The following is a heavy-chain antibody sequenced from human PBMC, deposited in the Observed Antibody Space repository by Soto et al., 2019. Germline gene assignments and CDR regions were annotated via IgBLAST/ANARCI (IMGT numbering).Heavy chain of an antibody. V-gene: IGHV3-72*01. Sequence: EVQLVESGGGLVQPGGSLRLSCAASGFTFSDHYMDWVCQAPGKGLEWVGRAGNKAHSFTTEYAASVKGRFTISRDDSKNSLYLQMNSLKTEDTAVYYCVRLDGSYYPDYWGQGTLVTVSS. CDR3: VRLDGSYYPDY. CDR2: AGNKAHSFTT. J-gene: IGHJ4*02. D-gene: IGHD1-26*01. CDR1: GFTFSDHY.